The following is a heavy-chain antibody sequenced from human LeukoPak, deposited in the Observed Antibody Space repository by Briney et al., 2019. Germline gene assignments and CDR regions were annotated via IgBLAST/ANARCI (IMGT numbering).Heavy chain of an antibody. CDR3: AKDFYVGPVLARYFDY. D-gene: IGHD2-8*02. Sequence: PGGSLRLSCAASGFTFDDYAMSWVRQAPGKGLEWVAVIWYDGSYKYYADSVKGRFTISRDNSKNTLYLQMNSLRAEDTAVYYCAKDFYVGPVLARYFDYWGQGTLVTVSS. CDR1: GFTFDDYA. J-gene: IGHJ4*02. V-gene: IGHV3-33*06. CDR2: IWYDGSYK.